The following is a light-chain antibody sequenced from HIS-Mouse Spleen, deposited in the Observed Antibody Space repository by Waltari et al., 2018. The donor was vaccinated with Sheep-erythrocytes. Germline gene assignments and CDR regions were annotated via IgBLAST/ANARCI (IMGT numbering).Light chain of an antibody. J-gene: IGLJ3*02. V-gene: IGLV2-8*01. CDR1: SSYVGGYNY. Sequence: QSALTQPPSASGSPGQSVTISSTGTSSYVGGYNYVSWYQQHPGKAPKLLIYEVSKRPSGVPDRFSGSKSGNTASLTVSGLQTEDEADYYCSSDAVSNNWVFGGWTKLTVL. CDR3: SSDAVSNNWV. CDR2: EVS.